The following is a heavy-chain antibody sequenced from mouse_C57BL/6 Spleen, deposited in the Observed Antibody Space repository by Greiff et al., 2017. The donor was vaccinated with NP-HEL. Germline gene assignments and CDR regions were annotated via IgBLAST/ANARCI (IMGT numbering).Heavy chain of an antibody. CDR3: AREGYYGSSDY. J-gene: IGHJ2*01. Sequence: EVMLVESGGGLVKPGGSLKLSCAASGFTFSSYAMSWVRQTPEKRLEWVATISDGGSYTYYPDNVQGRFTISRDNAKNNLYLQMSHLKSEDTAMYYCAREGYYGSSDYWGQGTTLTVSS. CDR2: ISDGGSYT. V-gene: IGHV5-4*01. D-gene: IGHD1-1*01. CDR1: GFTFSSYA.